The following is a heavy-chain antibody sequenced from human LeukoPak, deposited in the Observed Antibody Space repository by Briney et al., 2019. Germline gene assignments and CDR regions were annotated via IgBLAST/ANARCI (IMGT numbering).Heavy chain of an antibody. D-gene: IGHD3-22*01. V-gene: IGHV3-30-3*01. J-gene: IGHJ5*02. CDR3: AKDGEQADYDSSSDPNWFDP. CDR2: ISYDGSNK. CDR1: GFSFSSYT. Sequence: GGSLRLSCAASGFSFSSYTMHWVRQAPGKGLEWLAVISYDGSNKYYADSVKGRFTISRDNSKNTLYLQMNSLRAEYTAVYYCAKDGEQADYDSSSDPNWFDPGGKGTLDRLSS.